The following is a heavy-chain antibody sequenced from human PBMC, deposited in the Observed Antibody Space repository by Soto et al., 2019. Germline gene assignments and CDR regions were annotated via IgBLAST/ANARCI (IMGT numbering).Heavy chain of an antibody. J-gene: IGHJ3*02. V-gene: IGHV3-23*01. D-gene: IGHD6-13*01. CDR2: SSGGGT. CDR1: GFTFSSYA. CDR3: AKESSAGGSNDAFDI. Sequence: EVQLLESGGGLVQPGGSLRLSCAASGFTFSSYAVSWVRQAPGRGLEWVSSSGGGTYYADSVKGRFTFSRDNSKNTLYLHMNSLRAEDTAVYYCAKESSAGGSNDAFDIWGQGTMVTVSS.